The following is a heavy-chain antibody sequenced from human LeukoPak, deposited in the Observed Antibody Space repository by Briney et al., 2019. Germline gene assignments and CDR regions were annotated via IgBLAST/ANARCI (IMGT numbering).Heavy chain of an antibody. D-gene: IGHD6-19*01. V-gene: IGHV1-2*02. CDR3: ARDSSGWYYFDY. J-gene: IGHJ4*02. CDR2: VNPNSGGT. Sequence: ASVKVSCKASGYTFTGYYMHWVRQAPGQGLEWMGWVNPNSGGTNYAQKFQGRVTMTRDTSISTAYMELSRLRSDDTAVYYCARDSSGWYYFDYWGQGTLVTVSS. CDR1: GYTFTGYY.